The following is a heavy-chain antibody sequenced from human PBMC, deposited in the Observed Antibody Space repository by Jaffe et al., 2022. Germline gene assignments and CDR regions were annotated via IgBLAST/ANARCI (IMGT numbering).Heavy chain of an antibody. V-gene: IGHV4-39*01. CDR1: GGSISSSSYY. CDR2: IYYSGST. Sequence: QLQLQESGPGLVKPSETLSLTCTVSGGSISSSSYYWGWIRQPPGKGLEWIGSIYYSGSTYYNPSLKSRVTISVDTSKNQFSLKLSSVTAADTAVYYCARHWVYLRSFWSGYYNGYYMDVWGKGTTVTVSS. D-gene: IGHD3-3*01. J-gene: IGHJ6*03. CDR3: ARHWVYLRSFWSGYYNGYYMDV.